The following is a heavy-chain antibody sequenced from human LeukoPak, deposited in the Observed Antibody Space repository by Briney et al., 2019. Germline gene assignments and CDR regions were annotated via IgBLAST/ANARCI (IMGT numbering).Heavy chain of an antibody. CDR1: GGSISSYY. CDR3: ARSNYYDSSGYYVH. J-gene: IGHJ4*02. V-gene: IGHV4-59*01. D-gene: IGHD3-22*01. Sequence: SETLSLTCSVSGGSISSYYWSWIRQPPGKGLEWIGYIYYSGSTNYNPSLKGRVTISVDTSKNQFSLKLSSVTAADTAVYYCARSNYYDSSGYYVHWGQGTLVTVSS. CDR2: IYYSGST.